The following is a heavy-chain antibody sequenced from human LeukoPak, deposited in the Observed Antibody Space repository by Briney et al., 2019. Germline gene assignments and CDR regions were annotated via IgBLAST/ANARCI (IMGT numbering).Heavy chain of an antibody. J-gene: IGHJ4*02. Sequence: TGGSLRLSCAASGFTFSSYAMSWVRQAPGKGLEWVSAISGSGGSTYYADSVKGRFTISRDNSKNTLYLQMNSLRAEDTAVYYCVVVVAATDYDYWGQGTLVTVSS. V-gene: IGHV3-23*01. CDR3: VVVVAATDYDY. D-gene: IGHD2-15*01. CDR1: GFTFSSYA. CDR2: ISGSGGST.